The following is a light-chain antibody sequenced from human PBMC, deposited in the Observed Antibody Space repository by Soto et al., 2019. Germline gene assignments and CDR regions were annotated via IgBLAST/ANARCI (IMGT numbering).Light chain of an antibody. CDR3: QQFYSYPWT. V-gene: IGKV1-5*03. Sequence: DIPITQSPSTLSASVGDRVTITCRASQSISSWLAWYQQKPGKAPKGLIYKASTLESGAPSRFSGSGSGTEFTLTISSLQPDDFATYYCQQFYSYPWTFGQGTKVDIK. CDR2: KAS. CDR1: QSISSW. J-gene: IGKJ1*01.